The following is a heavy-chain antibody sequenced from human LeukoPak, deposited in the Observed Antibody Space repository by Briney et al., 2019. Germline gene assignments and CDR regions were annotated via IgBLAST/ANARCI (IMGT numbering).Heavy chain of an antibody. D-gene: IGHD6-25*01. J-gene: IGHJ4*02. CDR3: ARARRIAAADY. Sequence: SETLSLTCTVSGGSISSYYWSWIRQPPGKGLEWIGYIYYSGSTNYNPSLKSRVTISVDTSTNQFSLKLSSVTAADTAVYYCARARRIAAADYWGQGTLVTVSS. V-gene: IGHV4-59*01. CDR1: GGSISSYY. CDR2: IYYSGST.